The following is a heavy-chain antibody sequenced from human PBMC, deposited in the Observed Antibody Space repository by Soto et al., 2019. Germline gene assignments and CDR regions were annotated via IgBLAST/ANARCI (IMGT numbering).Heavy chain of an antibody. Sequence: SETLSLTCIVSGGSVSSGNYYWNWIRQPPGKGLEWIGYIYSSGSTKYSPSLKSRVTISVDTSKNQFSLNLRSVTAADTAVFYCARSYDSSGYYYYAMDVWGQGTTVTVSS. J-gene: IGHJ6*02. V-gene: IGHV4-61*01. D-gene: IGHD3-22*01. CDR3: ARSYDSSGYYYYAMDV. CDR1: GGSVSSGNYY. CDR2: IYSSGST.